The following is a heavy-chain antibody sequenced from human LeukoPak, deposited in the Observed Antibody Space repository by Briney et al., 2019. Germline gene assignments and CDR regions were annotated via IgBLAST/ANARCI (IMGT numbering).Heavy chain of an antibody. CDR1: GGSISSSSYY. CDR2: IYYSGST. J-gene: IGHJ4*02. V-gene: IGHV4-39*07. CDR3: AIRETATIGNIDY. Sequence: PSETLSLTCTVSGGSISSSSYYWGWIRQPPGKGLEWIGSIYYSGSTYYNPSLKSRVTISVDTSKNQFSLKLSSVTAADTAVYYCAIRETATIGNIDYWGQGTLVTVSS. D-gene: IGHD5-24*01.